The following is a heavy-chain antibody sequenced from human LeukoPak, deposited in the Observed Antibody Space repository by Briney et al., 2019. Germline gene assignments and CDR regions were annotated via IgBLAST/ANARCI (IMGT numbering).Heavy chain of an antibody. Sequence: AGGSLRLSCAASGFTVSSNYMSWVRQAPGKGLEWVSVIYSGGSTYYADSVKGRFTISRDNSKNTLYLQMNSLRAEDTAVYYCARMRWLDYWGQGTLVTISS. CDR2: IYSGGST. J-gene: IGHJ4*02. CDR3: ARMRWLDY. V-gene: IGHV3-66*02. CDR1: GFTVSSNY. D-gene: IGHD5-24*01.